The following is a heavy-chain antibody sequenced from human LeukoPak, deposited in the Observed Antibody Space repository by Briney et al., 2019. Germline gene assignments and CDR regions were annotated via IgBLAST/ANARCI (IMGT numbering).Heavy chain of an antibody. D-gene: IGHD6-19*01. CDR3: ARDQVSVAGTGIDY. V-gene: IGHV3-7*01. CDR1: GFMFSSYW. Sequence: GGSLRLSCAASGFMFSSYWMSWVRQAPGKGLEWVADIKEDGSEKSYVDSVKGRFTISRDNAKNSLYLQMNSLRAEDTAVYYCARDQVSVAGTGIDYWGQGTLVTVSS. CDR2: IKEDGSEK. J-gene: IGHJ4*02.